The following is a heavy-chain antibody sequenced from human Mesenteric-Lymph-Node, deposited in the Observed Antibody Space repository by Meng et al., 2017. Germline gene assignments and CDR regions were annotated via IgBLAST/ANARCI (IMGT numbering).Heavy chain of an antibody. Sequence: GESLKISCAGSGFTFSNAWMTWVRQAPGKGLEWVGRIKSEINGGSIDYAAPVKDRFTISRDDSKSTLYLQINSLKTEDTGVYYCAYGAGASDFDYWGPGTLVTVSS. CDR3: AYGAGASDFDY. D-gene: IGHD3-10*01. CDR1: GFTFSNAW. V-gene: IGHV3-15*01. J-gene: IGHJ4*02. CDR2: IKSEINGGSI.